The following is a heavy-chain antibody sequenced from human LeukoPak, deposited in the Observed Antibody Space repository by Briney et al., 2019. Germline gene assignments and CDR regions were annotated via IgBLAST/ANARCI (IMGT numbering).Heavy chain of an antibody. J-gene: IGHJ4*02. CDR2: ISGSGAST. V-gene: IGHV3-23*01. Sequence: PGGSLRLSCAVSRFTFSTYAMTWVRQAPGKGLEWVSAISGSGASTYYADSVKGRFTISRDNSKNTLYLQMNSLRAEDTAVYYCAKDRLSGFGELSAKFDYWGQGILVTVSS. CDR1: RFTFSTYA. CDR3: AKDRLSGFGELSAKFDY. D-gene: IGHD3-10*01.